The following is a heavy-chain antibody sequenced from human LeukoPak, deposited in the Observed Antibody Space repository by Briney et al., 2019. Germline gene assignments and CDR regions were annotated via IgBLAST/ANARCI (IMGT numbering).Heavy chain of an antibody. D-gene: IGHD2-15*01. CDR1: GCIFTSYW. CDR3: ARRLCSGGSCYYFDY. Sequence: GGSLKISCKGSGCIFTSYWIGRGRQLPGKGVEWMGMIYPGDSDTRDSPSFQGQVTISADKSTSTASLQWSSLKASDTAMYYCARRLCSGGSCYYFDYWGQGTLVTVSS. J-gene: IGHJ4*02. V-gene: IGHV5-51*01. CDR2: IYPGDSDT.